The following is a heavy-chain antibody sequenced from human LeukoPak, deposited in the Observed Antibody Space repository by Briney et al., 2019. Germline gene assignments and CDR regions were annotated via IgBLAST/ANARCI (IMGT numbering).Heavy chain of an antibody. CDR1: GFTFSSYA. CDR3: AKDVPDIVVVVAATSLGAFDI. V-gene: IGHV3-23*01. Sequence: GGSLRLSCAGSGFTFSSYAMSWVRQAPGKGLEWVSAISGSGGSTYYADSVKGRFTISRDNSKNTLYLQMNSLRAEDTAVYYCAKDVPDIVVVVAATSLGAFDIWGQGTMVTVSS. J-gene: IGHJ3*02. D-gene: IGHD2-15*01. CDR2: ISGSGGST.